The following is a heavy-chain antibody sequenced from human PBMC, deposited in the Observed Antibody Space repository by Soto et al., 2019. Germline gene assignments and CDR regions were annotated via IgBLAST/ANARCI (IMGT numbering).Heavy chain of an antibody. CDR1: GGTFSSYA. CDR3: AREGVDFWSGYYYGMDV. D-gene: IGHD3-3*01. CDR2: IIPIFGTA. Sequence: GASVKVSCKASGGTFSSYAISWVRQAPGQGLEWMGGIIPIFGTANYAQKFQGRVTMSVDTSKNQFSLKLSSVTAADTAVYYCAREGVDFWSGYYYGMDVWGQGTTVTVSS. V-gene: IGHV1-69*06. J-gene: IGHJ6*02.